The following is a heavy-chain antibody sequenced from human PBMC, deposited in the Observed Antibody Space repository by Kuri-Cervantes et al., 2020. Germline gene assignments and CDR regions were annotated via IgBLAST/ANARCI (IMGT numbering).Heavy chain of an antibody. Sequence: SQTLSLTCAVSGGSISSGGYSWSWIRQHPGKGLEWIGYIYYSGSTYYNPSLKSRVTISVDTSKNQFSLKLSSVTAADTAVYYCASFYGDYVGYYYYYGMGVWGQGTTVTVSS. CDR2: IYYSGST. CDR1: GGSISSGGYS. CDR3: ASFYGDYVGYYYYYGMGV. J-gene: IGHJ6*02. D-gene: IGHD4-17*01. V-gene: IGHV4-31*02.